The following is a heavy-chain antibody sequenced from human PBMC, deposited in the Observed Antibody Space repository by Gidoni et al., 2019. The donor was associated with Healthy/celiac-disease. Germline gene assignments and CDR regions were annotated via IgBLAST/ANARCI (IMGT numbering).Heavy chain of an antibody. CDR3: AKDWDGYNWGNAFDI. CDR1: GRPVSRYG. Sequence: QGQLGESGGGVVQRGGSMRHSGAASGRPVSRYGMHCVRQAAGKGLECVAFIRYDGSNKYYADSVKGRFTISRDNSKNTLYLQMNSLRAEDTAVYYCAKDWDGYNWGNAFDIWGQGTMVTVSS. D-gene: IGHD5-12*01. CDR2: IRYDGSNK. V-gene: IGHV3-30*02. J-gene: IGHJ3*02.